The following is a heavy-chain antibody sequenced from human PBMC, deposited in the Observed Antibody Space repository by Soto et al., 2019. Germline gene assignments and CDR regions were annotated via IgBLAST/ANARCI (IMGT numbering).Heavy chain of an antibody. CDR2: ISGDGGST. CDR3: AKDIKASWWDGNFDY. V-gene: IGHV3-43*02. Sequence: LSLTCAASGFTFDDYAMHWVRQAPGKGLEWVSLISGDGGSTYYADSVKGRFTISRDNSKNSLYLQMNSLRTEDTALYYCAKDIKASWWDGNFDYWGQGTLVTVSS. CDR1: GFTFDDYA. J-gene: IGHJ4*02. D-gene: IGHD2-8*02.